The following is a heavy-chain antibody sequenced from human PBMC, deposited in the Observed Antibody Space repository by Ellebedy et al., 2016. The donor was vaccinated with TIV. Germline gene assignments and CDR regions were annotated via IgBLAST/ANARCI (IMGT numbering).Heavy chain of an antibody. CDR1: GYTFTSYA. D-gene: IGHD6-19*01. J-gene: IGHJ5*02. CDR3: ARVSSGWYENWFDP. CDR2: INTNTGNP. V-gene: IGHV7-4-1*02. Sequence: ASVKVSCKASGYTFTSYAMNWVRQAPGQGLEWMGWINTNTGNPTYAQGFTGRFVFSLDTSVSTAYLQISSLKAEDTAVYYCARVSSGWYENWFDPWGQGTLVTVSS.